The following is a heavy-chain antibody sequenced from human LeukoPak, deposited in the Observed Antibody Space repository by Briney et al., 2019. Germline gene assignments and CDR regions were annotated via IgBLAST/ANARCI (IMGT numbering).Heavy chain of an antibody. J-gene: IGHJ3*02. D-gene: IGHD4-17*01. CDR2: IYASGNT. CDR1: GGSISPYY. Sequence: SETLSLTCTVSGGSISPYYWSWIRQPPGKGLEWIGYIYASGNTNYNPSLRSRATISLDTSKKRFSLRLTSVTAADTAVFYCARHEALGDFVDAFDTWGPGTMVTVSS. V-gene: IGHV4-4*09. CDR3: ARHEALGDFVDAFDT.